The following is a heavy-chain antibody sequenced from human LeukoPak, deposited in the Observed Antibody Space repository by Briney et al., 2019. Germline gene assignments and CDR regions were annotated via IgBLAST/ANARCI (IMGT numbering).Heavy chain of an antibody. D-gene: IGHD3-22*01. CDR1: GGSFSGCY. V-gene: IGHV4-34*01. CDR3: ATPWYYYDSSDPPLDV. Sequence: SETLSLTCAVYGGSFSGCYWSWIRQPPGKGLEWIGEINHSGSTNYNPSLKSRVTISVDTSKNQFSLKLSSVTAADTAVYYCATPWYYYDSSDPPLDVWGQGTTVTVSS. J-gene: IGHJ6*02. CDR2: INHSGST.